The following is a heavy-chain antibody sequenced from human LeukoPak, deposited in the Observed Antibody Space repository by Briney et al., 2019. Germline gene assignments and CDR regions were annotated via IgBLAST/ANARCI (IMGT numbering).Heavy chain of an antibody. CDR2: ISYDGSNK. Sequence: GGSLRLSCAASGFTFSSYGMHWVRQAPGKGLEWVAVISYDGSNKYYADSVKGRFTISRDNSKNTLDLQMNSLRAEDTAVYYCARSGGYSSGWHFDYWGQGTLVTVSS. CDR3: ARSGGYSSGWHFDY. V-gene: IGHV3-30*03. J-gene: IGHJ4*02. CDR1: GFTFSSYG. D-gene: IGHD6-19*01.